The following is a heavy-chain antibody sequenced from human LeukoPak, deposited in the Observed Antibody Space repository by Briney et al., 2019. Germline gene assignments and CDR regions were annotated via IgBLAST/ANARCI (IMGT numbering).Heavy chain of an antibody. D-gene: IGHD2-2*01. V-gene: IGHV4-38-2*01. J-gene: IGHJ6*03. Sequence: PSETLSLTCGVSGYPINNAYYWVWIRQPPGKGLEWIGRLYHPDSTYYNPSLKGRVTMSVDTSRNQFSLRLSFVTAADTAVYYCARQYDSYFYYYLDLWGTGTTVTVSS. CDR1: GYPINNAYY. CDR2: LYHPDST. CDR3: ARQYDSYFYYYLDL.